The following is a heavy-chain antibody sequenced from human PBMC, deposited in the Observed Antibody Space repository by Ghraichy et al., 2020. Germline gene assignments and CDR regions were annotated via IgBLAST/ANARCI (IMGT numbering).Heavy chain of an antibody. V-gene: IGHV4-59*01. D-gene: IGHD3-22*01. J-gene: IGHJ1*01. Sequence: GGSISSYYWSWIRQPPGKGLEWIGYIYYSGSTNYNPSLKSRVTISVDTSKNQFSLKLSSVTAADTAVYYCARAGYYYDSSGYYYGSWAAFQHWGQGTLVTVSS. CDR2: IYYSGST. CDR1: GGSISSYY. CDR3: ARAGYYYDSSGYYYGSWAAFQH.